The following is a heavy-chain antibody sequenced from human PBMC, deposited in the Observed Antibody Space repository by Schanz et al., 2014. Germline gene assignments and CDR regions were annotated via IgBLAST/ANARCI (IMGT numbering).Heavy chain of an antibody. D-gene: IGHD5-12*01. V-gene: IGHV3-48*04. Sequence: EVQLLESGGGLVQPGGSLRLSCATSGFSFSSYAINWVRQAPGKGLEWVSYIGNGGVTIYYADSVKGRFTISRDNSKNSLYLQMNSLRPEDTAVYYCARKVVATIGGYYDNWGQGTLVTVSS. CDR2: IGNGGVTI. CDR3: ARKVVATIGGYYDN. J-gene: IGHJ4*02. CDR1: GFSFSSYA.